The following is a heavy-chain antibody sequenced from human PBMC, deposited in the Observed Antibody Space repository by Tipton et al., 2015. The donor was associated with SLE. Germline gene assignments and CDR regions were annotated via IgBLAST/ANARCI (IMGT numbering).Heavy chain of an antibody. CDR3: ARGVSGYFHYCYMDV. V-gene: IGHV4-34*01. Sequence: TLSLTCAVYGGSLSGYSWSWIRQSPGKGLEWIGEINHGGSTNYNPSLKSRVAISLDTPKNQFSLRLPSVTAADTAVYYCARGVSGYFHYCYMDVWGRGTTVTISS. J-gene: IGHJ6*03. CDR1: GGSLSGYS. CDR2: INHGGST. D-gene: IGHD3-16*01.